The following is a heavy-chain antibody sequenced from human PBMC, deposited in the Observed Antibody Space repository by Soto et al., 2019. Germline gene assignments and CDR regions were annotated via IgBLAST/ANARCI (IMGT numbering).Heavy chain of an antibody. CDR1: GGSISSGDYY. CDR3: ARAGSWRGYYYGMDV. D-gene: IGHD6-13*01. Sequence: KPSETLSLTCTVSGGSISSGDYYWSWIRQPPGKGLEWIGYIYYSGSTYYNPSLKSRVTISVDTSKNQFSLKLSSVTAADTAVYYCARAGSWRGYYYGMDVWGQGTTVTVSS. CDR2: IYYSGST. V-gene: IGHV4-30-4*01. J-gene: IGHJ6*02.